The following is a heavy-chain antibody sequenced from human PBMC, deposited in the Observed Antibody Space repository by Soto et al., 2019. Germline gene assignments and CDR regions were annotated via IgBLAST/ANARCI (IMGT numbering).Heavy chain of an antibody. CDR2: IYYTGST. CDR1: SGSISTYY. CDR3: ACAPTWDFFYF. J-gene: IGHJ4*02. Sequence: SETLSLTCTVSSGSISTYYWSWIRQPPGKGLEWIGYIYYTGSTNYNPSLKTRVAISMDTSKNQFSLNLSSVTAADTAVYYCACAPTWDFFYFWSRGTLVTVSS. D-gene: IGHD7-27*01. V-gene: IGHV4-59*01.